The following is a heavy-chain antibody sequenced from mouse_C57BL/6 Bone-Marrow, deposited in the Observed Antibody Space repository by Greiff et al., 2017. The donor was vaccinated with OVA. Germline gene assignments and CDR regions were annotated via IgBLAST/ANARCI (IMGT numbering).Heavy chain of an antibody. CDR2: IRLKSDNYAT. J-gene: IGHJ2*01. V-gene: IGHV6-3*01. Sequence: EVKVVESGGGLVQPGGSMKLSCVASGFTFSNYWMNWVRQSPEKGLEWVAQIRLKSDNYATHYAESVKGRFTISRDDSKSSVYLQMNNLRAEDTGIYYCTAGIITTVAGFDYWGQGTTLTVSS. CDR1: GFTFSNYW. CDR3: TAGIITTVAGFDY. D-gene: IGHD1-1*01.